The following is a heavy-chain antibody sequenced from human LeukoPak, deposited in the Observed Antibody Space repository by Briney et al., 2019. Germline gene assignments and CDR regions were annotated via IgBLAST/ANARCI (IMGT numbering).Heavy chain of an antibody. CDR1: GGSISSYY. V-gene: IGHV4-59*01. CDR2: IYYSGST. D-gene: IGHD7-27*01. J-gene: IGHJ4*02. Sequence: SETLSLTCTVSGGSISSYYWSWIRQPPGKGLEWIGYIYYSGSTNYNPSLKSRVTISVDTSKNQFSPKLSSVTAADTAVYYCARDNWGWGYFDYWGQGTLVTVSS. CDR3: ARDNWGWGYFDY.